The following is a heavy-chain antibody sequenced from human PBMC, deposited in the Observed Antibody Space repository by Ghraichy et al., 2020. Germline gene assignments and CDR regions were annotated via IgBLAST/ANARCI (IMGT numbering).Heavy chain of an antibody. V-gene: IGHV6-1*01. CDR2: TYYRSKWYN. CDR3: ARVPKRGGGWYVGRFDNWVDA. Sequence: SQTLSLTCAISGDSVSSNSAAWNWIRQSPSRGLEWLGRTYYRSKWYNDYAVSVKSRITINPDTSKNQFSLQLNSVTPEDTAVYYCARVPKRGGGWYVGRFDNWVDAWGQGTLVTVSS. J-gene: IGHJ5*02. D-gene: IGHD6-19*01. CDR1: GDSVSSNSAA.